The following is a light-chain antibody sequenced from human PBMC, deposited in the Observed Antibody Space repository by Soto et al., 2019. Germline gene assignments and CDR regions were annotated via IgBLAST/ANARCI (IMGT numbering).Light chain of an antibody. Sequence: QSVLTQPASVSGSPGQSITISCSGTSSDVGDYNYVSWYQQHAGQAPKLLIHGVSNRPSGVSNRFSGSKSGNTASLTISGLQAEDEADYYCSSYTTSSTPVVFGGGTKVTVL. CDR3: SSYTTSSTPVV. CDR2: GVS. J-gene: IGLJ2*01. V-gene: IGLV2-14*03. CDR1: SSDVGDYNY.